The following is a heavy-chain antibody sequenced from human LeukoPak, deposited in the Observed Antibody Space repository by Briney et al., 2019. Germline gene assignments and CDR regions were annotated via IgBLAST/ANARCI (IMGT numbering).Heavy chain of an antibody. CDR1: GFIFTNYW. Sequence: GGSLRLSCAASGFIFTNYWMSWVRQAPGKGLEWVANIKQDGSEKYYVDSVKGRFTISRDNAKNSLYLQMNSLRAEDTAVYYCARDRAGSYWGQGTLVTVSS. D-gene: IGHD1-26*01. CDR3: ARDRAGSY. J-gene: IGHJ4*02. CDR2: IKQDGSEK. V-gene: IGHV3-7*01.